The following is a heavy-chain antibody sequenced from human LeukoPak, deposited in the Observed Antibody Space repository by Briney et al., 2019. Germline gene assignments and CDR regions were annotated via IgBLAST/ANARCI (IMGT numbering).Heavy chain of an antibody. CDR3: AGELGY. CDR2: IYYSGST. Sequence: PSETLSLTCTVSGGSISSYYWSWIRQPPGKGLEWIGYIYYSGSTNYNPSLKSRVTISVDTSKNQFSLKLSSVTAADTAVYYRAGELGYWGQGTLVTVSS. V-gene: IGHV4-59*01. CDR1: GGSISSYY. J-gene: IGHJ4*02.